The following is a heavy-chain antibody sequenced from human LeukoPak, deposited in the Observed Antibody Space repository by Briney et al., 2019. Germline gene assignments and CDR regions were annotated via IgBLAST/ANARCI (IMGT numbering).Heavy chain of an antibody. V-gene: IGHV3-30*04. CDR3: ARGSRKRDRTYYYDSSGYPSDY. J-gene: IGHJ4*02. CDR1: GFSFGSYA. Sequence: GGSLRLSCAASGFSFGSYAMHWVRQAPGKGLEWVAVISNDGNIQYYVDSVKGRFTISRDNSKNTVYLQMNSLRAEDTAVYYCARGSRKRDRTYYYDSSGYPSDYWGQGTLVTVSS. D-gene: IGHD3-22*01. CDR2: ISNDGNIQ.